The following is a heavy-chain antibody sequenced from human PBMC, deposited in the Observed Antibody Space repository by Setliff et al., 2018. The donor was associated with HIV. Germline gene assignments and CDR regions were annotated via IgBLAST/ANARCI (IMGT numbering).Heavy chain of an antibody. CDR3: ARDDHYYDSGSYYSDWYFDL. CDR1: GGTFSNYA. V-gene: IGHV1-69*13. CDR2: IIPIFGST. D-gene: IGHD3-10*01. Sequence: ASVKVSCKASGGTFSNYAISWVRQAPGQGLEWMGGIIPIFGSTKYAQKFQGRVTITADESTSTADMELSSLRSEDTAVYYCARDDHYYDSGSYYSDWYFDLWGRGTRVTVSS. J-gene: IGHJ2*01.